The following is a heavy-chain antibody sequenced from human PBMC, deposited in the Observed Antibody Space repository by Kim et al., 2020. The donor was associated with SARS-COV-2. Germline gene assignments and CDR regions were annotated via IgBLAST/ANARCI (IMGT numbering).Heavy chain of an antibody. CDR2: IKQDGSEK. Sequence: GGSLRLSCAASGFTFSSYWMSWVRQAPGKGLEWVANIKQDGSEKYYVDSVKGRFTISRDNAKNSLYLQMNSLRAEDTAVYYCARYSGSYGDAFDIWGQGTMVTVSS. J-gene: IGHJ3*02. V-gene: IGHV3-7*03. CDR1: GFTFSSYW. D-gene: IGHD1-26*01. CDR3: ARYSGSYGDAFDI.